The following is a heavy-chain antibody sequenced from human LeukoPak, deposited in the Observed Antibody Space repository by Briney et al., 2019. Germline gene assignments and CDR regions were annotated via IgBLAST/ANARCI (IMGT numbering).Heavy chain of an antibody. CDR3: AGGGSRYFHN. Sequence: GGSLRLSCAASGFTFNNNYMSWVRQAPGKGLEWVSVIYSGGSTYYSGSVKGIFTTSRNNNNNTLLLQMNRLRADDAAVYYCAGGGSRYFHNWGRGTLVTVST. V-gene: IGHV3-66*01. J-gene: IGHJ4*02. D-gene: IGHD3-10*01. CDR2: IYSGGST. CDR1: GFTFNNNY.